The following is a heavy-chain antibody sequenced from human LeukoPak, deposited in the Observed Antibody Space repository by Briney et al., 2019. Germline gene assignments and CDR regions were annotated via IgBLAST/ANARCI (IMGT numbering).Heavy chain of an antibody. Sequence: GGSLRLSCAASGFTFSSYGMHWVRQAPGKGLEWVAFIRYDGSNKYYADSVKGRFTISRDNSKNTLYLQMNSLRAEDTAVYYCARDYSPPHYYDNSGYFDSWGQGTLVTVSS. CDR1: GFTFSSYG. V-gene: IGHV3-30*02. J-gene: IGHJ4*02. D-gene: IGHD3-22*01. CDR3: ARDYSPPHYYDNSGYFDS. CDR2: IRYDGSNK.